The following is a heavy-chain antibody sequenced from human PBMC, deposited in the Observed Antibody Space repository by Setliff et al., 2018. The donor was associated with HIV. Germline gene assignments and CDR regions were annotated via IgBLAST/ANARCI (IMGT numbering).Heavy chain of an antibody. J-gene: IGHJ4*02. CDR3: AREPYYDILTGYLDY. V-gene: IGHV3-20*04. Sequence: GGSLRLSCAASGFTFSTYSMNWVRQAPGKGLEWVSGITSNGGRTGYADSVKGRFTISRDNAKNSLYLQMNSLRAEDTALYYCAREPYYDILTGYLDYWGQGALVTVSS. CDR2: ITSNGGRT. D-gene: IGHD3-9*01. CDR1: GFTFSTYS.